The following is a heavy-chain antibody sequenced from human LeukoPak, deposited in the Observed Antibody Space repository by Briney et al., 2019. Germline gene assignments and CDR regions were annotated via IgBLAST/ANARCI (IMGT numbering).Heavy chain of an antibody. V-gene: IGHV3-30*02. Sequence: GGSLRLSCEASGFTFSSSGMHWVRQAPGKGLEWVAVIWYDGSNKYYADSVKGRFTISRDNSKNTLYLQMNSLRAEDTAVYYCAKDPPYGSGSYYYDYWGQGTLVTVSS. D-gene: IGHD3-10*01. CDR2: IWYDGSNK. CDR3: AKDPPYGSGSYYYDY. J-gene: IGHJ4*02. CDR1: GFTFSSSG.